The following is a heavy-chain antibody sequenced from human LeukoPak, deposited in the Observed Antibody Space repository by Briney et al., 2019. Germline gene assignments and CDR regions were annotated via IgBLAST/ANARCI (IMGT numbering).Heavy chain of an antibody. CDR3: AIQGGSSWYYGY. CDR2: ISGSGGST. J-gene: IGHJ4*02. V-gene: IGHV3-23*01. D-gene: IGHD6-13*01. CDR1: GFTFSSYA. Sequence: GGSLRLSCAASGFTFSSYAMSWVRQATGKGLEWVSAISGSGGSTYYADSVKGRFTISRDNSKNTLYLQMNSLRAEDTAVYYCAIQGGSSWYYGYWGQGTLVTVSS.